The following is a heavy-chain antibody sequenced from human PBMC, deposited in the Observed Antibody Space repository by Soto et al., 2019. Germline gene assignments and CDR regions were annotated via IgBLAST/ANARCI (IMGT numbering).Heavy chain of an antibody. V-gene: IGHV3-23*01. CDR3: ASPSLKYYDILTGPYFDY. J-gene: IGHJ4*02. CDR2: ISGSGGST. Sequence: GGSLRLSCAASGFTFSSYAMSWVRQAPGKGLEWVSAISGSGGSTYYADSVKGRFTISRDNSKNTLYLQMNSLRAEDTAVYYCASPSLKYYDILTGPYFDYWGQGTLVTVSS. D-gene: IGHD3-9*01. CDR1: GFTFSSYA.